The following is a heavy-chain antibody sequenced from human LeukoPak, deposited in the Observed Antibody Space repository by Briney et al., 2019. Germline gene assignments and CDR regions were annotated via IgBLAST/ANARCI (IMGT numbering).Heavy chain of an antibody. CDR2: ITWNSGSI. V-gene: IGHV3-9*01. D-gene: IGHD6-19*01. CDR1: GFTFDDYA. Sequence: GGSLRLSCAASGFTFDDYAMHWVRQAPGKGLEWVSGITWNSGSIGYADSVKGRFTISRDNAKNSLYLQMNSLRAEDTALYYCAKDRRGIYSSGYFDNWGQGTLVTVSS. CDR3: AKDRRGIYSSGYFDN. J-gene: IGHJ4*02.